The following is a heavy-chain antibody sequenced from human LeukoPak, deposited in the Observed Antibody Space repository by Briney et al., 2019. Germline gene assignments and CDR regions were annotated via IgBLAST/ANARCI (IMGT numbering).Heavy chain of an antibody. CDR2: ISAYNGNT. V-gene: IGHV1-18*01. Sequence: ASVTVSCKASGYTFTSYGISWVRQAPGQGLEWMGWISAYNGNTNYAQKFQGRVTMTEDTSTDTAYMELSSLRSEDTAVYYCATVGAYSGSYFFDYWGQGTLVTVSS. J-gene: IGHJ4*02. D-gene: IGHD1-26*01. CDR1: GYTFTSYG. CDR3: ATVGAYSGSYFFDY.